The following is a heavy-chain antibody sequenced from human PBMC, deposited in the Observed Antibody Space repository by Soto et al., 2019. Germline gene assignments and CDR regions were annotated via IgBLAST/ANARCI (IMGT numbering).Heavy chain of an antibody. CDR1: GGSVSSSGYY. V-gene: IGHV4-39*01. CDR2: IYFSGTTY. CDR3: GAQRVTRDYFHD. D-gene: IGHD4-17*01. Sequence: SETLSLTCTVSGGSVSSSGYYWGWIRQPPGKGLEWIGGIYFSGTTYYYNPSLKSRVTMSVDTSKNQFSLKLNSVSAADTAVYYCGAQRVTRDYFHDWGQGTLVTVSS. J-gene: IGHJ4*02.